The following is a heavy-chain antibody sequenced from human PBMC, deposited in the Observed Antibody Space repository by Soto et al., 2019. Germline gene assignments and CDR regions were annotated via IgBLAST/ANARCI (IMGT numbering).Heavy chain of an antibody. J-gene: IGHJ3*02. CDR3: ERDGDLVVVTDAFDI. V-gene: IGHV1-18*01. CDR1: GYTFTSYG. D-gene: IGHD2-21*02. CDR2: ISAYNGNT. Sequence: ASVKVSCKASGYTFTSYGISWVRQAPGQGLEWMGWISAYNGNTNYAQKLQGRVTMTTDTSTSTAYMELRSLRSDDTAVYYCERDGDLVVVTDAFDIWGQGTMVTVSS.